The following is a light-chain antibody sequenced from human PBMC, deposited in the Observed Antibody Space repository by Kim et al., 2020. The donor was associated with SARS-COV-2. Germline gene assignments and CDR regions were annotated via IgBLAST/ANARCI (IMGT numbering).Light chain of an antibody. J-gene: IGLJ2*01. CDR1: ALSKQY. CDR2: KDS. V-gene: IGLV3-25*03. Sequence: SYELTQPPSVSVSPGQTARITCSGDALSKQYAYWYQQKPGQAPVLVIFKDSERPSGIPERFSGSSSGTTVTLTISGGQAEDEAYYYCQSADNSGTYVVFGGGTQLTVL. CDR3: QSADNSGTYVV.